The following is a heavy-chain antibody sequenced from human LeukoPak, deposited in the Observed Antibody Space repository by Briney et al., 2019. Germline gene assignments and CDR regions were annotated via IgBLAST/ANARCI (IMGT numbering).Heavy chain of an antibody. V-gene: IGHV3-7*03. D-gene: IGHD6-19*01. CDR3: AKDPIGVAAKRGLDY. J-gene: IGHJ4*02. CDR2: IKRDGSEK. CDR1: GFTFSSYW. Sequence: GGSLRLSCAASGFTFSSYWTSWVRQAPGKGLEWVANIKRDGSEKYYVDSVKGRFTISRDNAKNSLYLQMNSLRAEDTAVYYCAKDPIGVAAKRGLDYWGQGTLVTVSS.